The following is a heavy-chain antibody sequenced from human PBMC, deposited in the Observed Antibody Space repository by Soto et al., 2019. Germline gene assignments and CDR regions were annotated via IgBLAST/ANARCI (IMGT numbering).Heavy chain of an antibody. J-gene: IGHJ4*02. CDR3: AKDHGYCSGSSCYWSGFSHY. V-gene: IGHV3-30*18. CDR2: ISYDGSNK. CDR1: GFTFSSYG. Sequence: GGSLRLSCAASGFTFSSYGMHWVRQAPGKGLEWVAVISYDGSNKYYADSVKGRFTISRDNSKNTLYLQMNSLRAEDTAVYYCAKDHGYCSGSSCYWSGFSHYWGKGPLVT. D-gene: IGHD2-15*01.